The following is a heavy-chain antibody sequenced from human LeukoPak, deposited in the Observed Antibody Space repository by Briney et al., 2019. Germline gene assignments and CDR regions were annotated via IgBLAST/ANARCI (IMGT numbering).Heavy chain of an antibody. CDR2: ISSSSSTI. Sequence: GGSLRLSCAASGFTFSSYSMDWVRQAPGKGLEWVSYISSSSSTIYYADSVKGRFTISRDNAKNSLYLQMNSLRAEDTAVYYCARDRGDNWFDPWGQGTLVTVSS. J-gene: IGHJ5*02. D-gene: IGHD3-10*01. CDR3: ARDRGDNWFDP. V-gene: IGHV3-48*01. CDR1: GFTFSSYS.